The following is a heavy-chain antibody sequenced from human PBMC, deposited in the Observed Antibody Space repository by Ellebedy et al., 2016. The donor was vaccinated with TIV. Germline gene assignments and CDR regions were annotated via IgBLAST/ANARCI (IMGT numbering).Heavy chain of an antibody. J-gene: IGHJ4*02. CDR1: GFTLSSYW. CDR3: VIDRPGNSANADY. V-gene: IGHV3-74*01. D-gene: IGHD4-23*01. CDR2: SSSDGSRT. Sequence: GESLKISCEASGFTLSSYWMHWVRQAPGEGLVWVSRSSSDGSRTYADSVKGRFTMSRDNAKNTLYLQMNSLRADDTSVYYCVIDRPGNSANADYWGQGTLVTVSS.